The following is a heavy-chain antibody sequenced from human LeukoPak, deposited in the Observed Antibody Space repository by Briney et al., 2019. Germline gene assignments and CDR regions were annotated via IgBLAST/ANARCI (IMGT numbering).Heavy chain of an antibody. J-gene: IGHJ4*02. CDR2: IYYSGST. Sequence: PSETLSLTCTVSGGSISSYYWSWIRQPPGKGLEWIGYIYYSGSTNYNPSLKSRVTISVDTSKNQFSLKLSSVTAADTAVYYCARDHTVGQWPTHFDYWGQGTLVTVSS. CDR3: ARDHTVGQWPTHFDY. CDR1: GGSISSYY. D-gene: IGHD6-19*01. V-gene: IGHV4-59*01.